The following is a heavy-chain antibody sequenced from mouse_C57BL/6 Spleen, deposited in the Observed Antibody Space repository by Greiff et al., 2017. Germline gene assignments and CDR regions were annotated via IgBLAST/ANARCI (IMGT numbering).Heavy chain of an antibody. Sequence: QVQLKQSGAELVRPGASVKMSCKASGYTFTSYNMHWVKQTPRQGLEWIGAIYPGNGDTSYNQKFKGKATLTVDKSSSTAYMQLSSLTSEDSAVYFCAREEFYGNYGSYFDYWGQGTTLTVSS. J-gene: IGHJ2*01. D-gene: IGHD2-1*01. V-gene: IGHV1-12*01. CDR2: IYPGNGDT. CDR3: AREEFYGNYGSYFDY. CDR1: GYTFTSYN.